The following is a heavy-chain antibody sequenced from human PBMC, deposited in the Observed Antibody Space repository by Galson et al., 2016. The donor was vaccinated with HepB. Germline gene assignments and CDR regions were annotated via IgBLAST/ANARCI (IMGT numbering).Heavy chain of an antibody. CDR1: GFAFNDYY. V-gene: IGHV3-11*05. CDR3: ARGGTTMQTSQYFDL. J-gene: IGHJ2*01. CDR2: ITSGGDDT. D-gene: IGHD1-26*01. Sequence: SLRLSCAASGFAFNDYYMTWIRQAPGKGLEWISHITSGGDDTYYADPVKGRFTISRHNARTLQTLNLRNLRAEDTAVYFCARGGTTMQTSQYFDLWGRGTLVSVSS.